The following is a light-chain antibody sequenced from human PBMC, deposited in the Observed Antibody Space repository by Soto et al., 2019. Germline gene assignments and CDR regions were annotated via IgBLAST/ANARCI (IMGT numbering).Light chain of an antibody. CDR1: QSLSSTY. J-gene: IGKJ4*01. V-gene: IGKV3-20*01. CDR2: GAS. CDR3: QQYGSSPLT. Sequence: EIVLTQSPGTLSLSPGERATLSCRASQSLSSTYLAWYQQKPGQAPRVLIYGASSRATGITDRFSGSGSGTDFTLTITRLEPEDVAIYYCQQYGSSPLTFGGGTRVEIK.